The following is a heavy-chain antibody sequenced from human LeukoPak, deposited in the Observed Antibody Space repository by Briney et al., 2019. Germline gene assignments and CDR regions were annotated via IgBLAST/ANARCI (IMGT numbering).Heavy chain of an antibody. J-gene: IGHJ6*02. V-gene: IGHV1-69*04. CDR2: IIPILGIA. CDR3: ARDNTMVRPYYYGMDV. Sequence: ASVKVSCKASGGTFSSYAISWVRQAPGQGLEWMGRIIPILGIANYAQKFQGRVTITADKSTSTAYMELSSLRSEDTAVYYCARDNTMVRPYYYGMDVWGQGTTVTVSS. D-gene: IGHD3-10*01. CDR1: GGTFSSYA.